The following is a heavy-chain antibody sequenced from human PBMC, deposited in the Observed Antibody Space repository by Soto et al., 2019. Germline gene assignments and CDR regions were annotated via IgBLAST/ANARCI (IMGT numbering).Heavy chain of an antibody. D-gene: IGHD3-22*01. J-gene: IGHJ6*02. CDR2: IIPIFGTA. CDR1: GGTFSSYA. V-gene: IGHV1-69*13. CDR3: ARDGVRGYYDSSGYPSPRYYYGMDV. Sequence: ASVKVSCKASGGTFSSYAISWVRQAPGQGLEWMGGIIPIFGTANYAQKFQGRVTITADESTSTAYTELSSLRSEDTAVYYCARDGVRGYYDSSGYPSPRYYYGMDVWGQGTTVTVSS.